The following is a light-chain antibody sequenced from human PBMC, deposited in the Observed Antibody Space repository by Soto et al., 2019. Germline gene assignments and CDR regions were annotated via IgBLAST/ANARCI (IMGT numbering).Light chain of an antibody. CDR2: DVA. Sequence: QSVLTQPASVSASPGQSITISCTGTSSDVGGSNFVSWYQQHPGKPPKLIIYDVATRPSGVSNRFSGSKSGSTASLIISRLQTEDEADYYCVSFTSSTTYVFGSGTNVTVL. CDR1: SSDVGGSNF. CDR3: VSFTSSTTYV. J-gene: IGLJ1*01. V-gene: IGLV2-14*03.